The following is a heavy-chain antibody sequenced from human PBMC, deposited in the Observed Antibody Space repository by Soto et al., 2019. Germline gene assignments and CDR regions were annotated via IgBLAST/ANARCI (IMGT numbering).Heavy chain of an antibody. V-gene: IGHV1-18*01. Sequence: ASVKVSCTDSGYTFTRSGISWVRQAPGQGLEWMGWISTYNGDTNYAQTFQGRVTMTTDTSTSTVYMELRSLRSDDTAVYYCAREGGAPYYYYVMDFWGKGTPVTVS. J-gene: IGHJ6*04. D-gene: IGHD3-10*01. CDR2: ISTYNGDT. CDR1: GYTFTRSG. CDR3: AREGGAPYYYYVMDF.